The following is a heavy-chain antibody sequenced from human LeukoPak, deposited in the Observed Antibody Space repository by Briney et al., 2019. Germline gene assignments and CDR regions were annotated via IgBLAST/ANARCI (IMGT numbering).Heavy chain of an antibody. D-gene: IGHD6-19*01. Sequence: PSETLSLTCTVSGGSINSYYWNWIRQPAGKGLEWIGHLQTSGSTKYNPSLKSRVTMSIDTSKNQFSLNLYSVTAADTAVYYCATNYTAVSAFDSWGQGTLVTVSS. J-gene: IGHJ4*02. CDR1: GGSINSYY. V-gene: IGHV4-4*07. CDR3: ATNYTAVSAFDS. CDR2: LQTSGST.